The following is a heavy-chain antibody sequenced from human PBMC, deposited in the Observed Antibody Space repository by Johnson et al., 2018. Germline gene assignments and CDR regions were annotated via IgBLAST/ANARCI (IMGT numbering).Heavy chain of an antibody. Sequence: VQLQESGGGLGQTGGSVRLSCAVSGFTFDDYAMHWVRQAPGKGLEWVSGISWNSGSIGYADSVKGRFTISRDNAKNSLYLQRNSLRAEDPALYYCAKDIGSAFALAGTLYYYYGLDVWGQGTTVTVSS. CDR3: AKDIGSAFALAGTLYYYYGLDV. V-gene: IGHV3-9*01. J-gene: IGHJ6*02. CDR1: GFTFDDYA. CDR2: ISWNSGSI. D-gene: IGHD6-19*01.